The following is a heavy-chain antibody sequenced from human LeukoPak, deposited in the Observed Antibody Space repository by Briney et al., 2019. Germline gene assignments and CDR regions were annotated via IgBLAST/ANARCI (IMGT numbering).Heavy chain of an antibody. Sequence: EASVKVSCKTSGYTFSTYYMHWVRQAPGQGLEWLGIIHPTDDSTSYTQKIQGRVTMTRDTATGTAYLELSSLRSEDTAVYWCAKANGGGLDYWGQGTLITVSS. CDR3: AKANGGGLDY. CDR1: GYTFSTYY. V-gene: IGHV1-46*01. J-gene: IGHJ4*02. D-gene: IGHD3-10*01. CDR2: IHPTDDST.